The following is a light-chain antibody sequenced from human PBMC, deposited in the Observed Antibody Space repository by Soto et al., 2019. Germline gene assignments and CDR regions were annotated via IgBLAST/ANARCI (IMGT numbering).Light chain of an antibody. CDR1: QGISSY. J-gene: IGKJ2*01. CDR2: TAS. Sequence: DIQLTQSPSFLSASVGDRVTITCRVSQGISSYLAWYQQKPGKAPKLLIYTASTLQSGLPSSLSGSGSGTEFTLAISNVHPEDLATYCWQQLNSYPYTFGQGTKLEIK. V-gene: IGKV1-9*01. CDR3: QQLNSYPYT.